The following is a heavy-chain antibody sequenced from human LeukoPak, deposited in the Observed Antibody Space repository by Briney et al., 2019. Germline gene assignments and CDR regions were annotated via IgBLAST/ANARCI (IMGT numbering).Heavy chain of an antibody. CDR2: ISGSGGST. CDR3: AKDVVETGYSTGWYSAY. J-gene: IGHJ4*02. CDR1: GFTFSNYA. Sequence: GGSLRLSCAASGFTFSNYAMSWDRQAPGKGLEWVSAISGSGGSTYYADSVKGQFTISRDNSKNTLYLQMNSLRAEDTALYYCAKDVVETGYSTGWYSAYWGQGTLVTVSS. D-gene: IGHD6-19*01. V-gene: IGHV3-23*01.